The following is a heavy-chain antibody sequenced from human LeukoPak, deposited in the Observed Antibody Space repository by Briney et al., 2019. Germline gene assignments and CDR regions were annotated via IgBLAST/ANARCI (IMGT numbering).Heavy chain of an antibody. CDR1: GGSFSGYY. J-gene: IGHJ6*04. CDR2: ISHSGST. V-gene: IGHV4-34*01. Sequence: PSETLSLTCAVYGGSFSGYYWSWIRQPPGKGLEWIGEISHSGSTNYNPSLKSRVTISVDTSKNQFSLKLSSVTAADTAVYYCATSSGLYGDYDYYYYYGMDVWGKGTTVTVSS. CDR3: ATSSGLYGDYDYYYYYGMDV. D-gene: IGHD4-17*01.